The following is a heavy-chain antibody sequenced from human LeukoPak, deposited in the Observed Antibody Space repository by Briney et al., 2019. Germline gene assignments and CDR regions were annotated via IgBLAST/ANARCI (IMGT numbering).Heavy chain of an antibody. Sequence: SETLSLTCAVSGGSISSGGYSWSWIRQPPGKGLEWIGYIYHSGSTYYNPSLKSRVTISVDTSKNQFSLKLSSVTAADTAVYYCARHSGSSSLNGFDPWGQGTLVTVSS. V-gene: IGHV4-30-2*01. CDR3: ARHSGSSSLNGFDP. D-gene: IGHD6-6*01. CDR2: IYHSGST. J-gene: IGHJ5*02. CDR1: GGSISSGGYS.